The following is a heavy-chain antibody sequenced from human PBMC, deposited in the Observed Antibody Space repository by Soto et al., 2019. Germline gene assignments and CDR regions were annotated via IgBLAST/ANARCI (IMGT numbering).Heavy chain of an antibody. CDR1: GFTFSDYY. CDR3: AKMSSENYYDPVFS. J-gene: IGHJ4*02. D-gene: IGHD3-22*01. V-gene: IGHV3-11*01. Sequence: QVQLVESGGGLVKTSGSLRIACAASGFTFSDYYMSWVRQAPGKGLEWVSYISSSGNTIYYADSVKGRFTISRDNAKNSVYLQMNSLRAEDTALYFCAKMSSENYYDPVFSWGQGTLVNVSS. CDR2: ISSSGNTI.